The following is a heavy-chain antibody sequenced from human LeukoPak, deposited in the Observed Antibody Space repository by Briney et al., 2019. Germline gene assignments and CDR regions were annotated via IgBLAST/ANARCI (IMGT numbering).Heavy chain of an antibody. CDR3: ASGYYYDSSGYYF. CDR2: IYYSGST. D-gene: IGHD3-22*01. Sequence: SETLSLTCTVSGGCISSYYWSWIRQPPGKGLEWIGYIYYSGSTNYNPSLKSRVTISVDTSKNQFSLKLSSVTAADTAVYYCASGYYYDSSGYYFWGQGTLVTVSS. J-gene: IGHJ4*02. V-gene: IGHV4-59*01. CDR1: GGCISSYY.